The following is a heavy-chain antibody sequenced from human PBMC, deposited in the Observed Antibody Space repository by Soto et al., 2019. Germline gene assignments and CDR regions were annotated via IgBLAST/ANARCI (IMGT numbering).Heavy chain of an antibody. Sequence: GGSLRLSCTASGFTFGYYAMSWFRQAPGKGLEWVGFIRSKAYGGTTEYAASVKGRFTISRDDSKSIAYLQMNSLKTEDTAVYYCTSHYDILTGPLPYWGQGTLVTVS. V-gene: IGHV3-49*03. J-gene: IGHJ4*02. D-gene: IGHD3-9*01. CDR3: TSHYDILTGPLPY. CDR2: IRSKAYGGTT. CDR1: GFTFGYYA.